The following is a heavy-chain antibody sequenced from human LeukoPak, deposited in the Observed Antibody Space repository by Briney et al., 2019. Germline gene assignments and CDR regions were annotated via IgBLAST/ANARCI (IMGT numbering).Heavy chain of an antibody. CDR3: ARSHWLGYCSSTSCFPLGY. V-gene: IGHV1-3*01. J-gene: IGHJ4*02. CDR2: INAGNGNT. CDR1: GYTFTSCA. Sequence: GASVKVSCKASGYTFTSCAMHWVRQAPGQRLEWMGWINAGNGNTKYSQKFQGRVTITRDTSASTAYMELSSLRSEDTAVYYCARSHWLGYCSSTSCFPLGYWGQGTLVTVSS. D-gene: IGHD2-2*01.